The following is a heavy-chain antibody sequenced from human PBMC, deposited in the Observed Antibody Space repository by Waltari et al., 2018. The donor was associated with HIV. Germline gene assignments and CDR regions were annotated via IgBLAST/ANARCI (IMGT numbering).Heavy chain of an antibody. D-gene: IGHD3-10*01. V-gene: IGHV1-2*02. Sequence: QVQLVKSGTEVKKPGASVKVSCKAYGDTLPGYYMPGVRKAPGQGLEWMGLINPNSGGTKYAQKFQGRVTVTRDTSISTAYMELSRLRSDDTAVYYCTRDAASSGYWYFDLWGRGTLVTVSS. CDR2: INPNSGGT. CDR3: TRDAASSGYWYFDL. CDR1: GDTLPGYY. J-gene: IGHJ2*01.